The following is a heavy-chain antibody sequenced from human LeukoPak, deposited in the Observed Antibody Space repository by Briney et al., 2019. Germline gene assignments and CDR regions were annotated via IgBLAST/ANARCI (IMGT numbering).Heavy chain of an antibody. D-gene: IGHD3-3*01. CDR1: GFTFSSYA. CDR2: INHSGST. Sequence: GSLRLSCAASGFTFSSYAMSWVRQPPGKGLEWIGEINHSGSTNYNLSLKSRVTISVDTSKNQFSLKLSSVTAADTAVYYCARDMEWWPHYYYYGMDVWGQGTTVTVSS. J-gene: IGHJ6*02. V-gene: IGHV4-34*01. CDR3: ARDMEWWPHYYYYGMDV.